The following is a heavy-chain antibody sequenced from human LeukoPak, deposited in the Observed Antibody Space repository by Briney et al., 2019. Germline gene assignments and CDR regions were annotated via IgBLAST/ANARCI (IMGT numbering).Heavy chain of an antibody. J-gene: IGHJ4*02. CDR2: ISYDGSNK. CDR1: GFTFSSYG. CDR3: AKISGTEINDY. D-gene: IGHD6-13*01. V-gene: IGHV3-30*18. Sequence: PGGSLRLSCAASGFTFSSYGMHWVRQAPGKGLEWVAVISYDGSNKYYADSVKGRFTISRDNSKNTLYLQMNSLRAEDTAVYYCAKISGTEINDYWGQGTLVTVSS.